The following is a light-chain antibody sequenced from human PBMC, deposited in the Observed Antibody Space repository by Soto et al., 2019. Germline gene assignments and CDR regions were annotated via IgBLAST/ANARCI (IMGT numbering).Light chain of an antibody. CDR1: SSDVGGYNY. V-gene: IGLV2-14*01. CDR2: DVS. J-gene: IGLJ1*01. CDR3: SSYTSSSTYV. Sequence: QSALTQPASLSGSPGQSIAISCTGTSSDVGGYNYVSWYQLHPGKAPKLMIYDVSNRPSGVSTRVSGSTSGNTASLTISGLQAEDEADYYCSSYTSSSTYVFGTGTKLTV.